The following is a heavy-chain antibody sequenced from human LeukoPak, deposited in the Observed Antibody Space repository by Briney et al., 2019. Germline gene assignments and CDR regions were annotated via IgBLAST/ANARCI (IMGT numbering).Heavy chain of an antibody. J-gene: IGHJ5*02. CDR3: ASFDRYT. Sequence: GGSLRLSCAASGFTFSTYSMNWVRQAPGKGLEWVSYIGTTGSTRYYADSVKGRFTISRDNTKNSLYLQMNSLRAEDTAVYYCASFDRYTWGQGTLVTVSS. CDR1: GFTFSTYS. CDR2: IGTTGSTR. D-gene: IGHD1-1*01. V-gene: IGHV3-48*01.